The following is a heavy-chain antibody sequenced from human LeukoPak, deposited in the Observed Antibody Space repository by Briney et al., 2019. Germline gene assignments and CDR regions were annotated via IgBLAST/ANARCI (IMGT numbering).Heavy chain of an antibody. CDR3: ARSYFRYNWNYEPFDY. D-gene: IGHD1-7*01. Sequence: ASVKVSCKASGYTFTSYGISLVRQAPGQGLEWMGWISAYNGNTNYAQKLQGRVTMTTDTSTSTAYMELRSLRSDDTAVYYCARSYFRYNWNYEPFDYWGQGTLVTVSS. CDR1: GYTFTSYG. J-gene: IGHJ4*02. V-gene: IGHV1-18*01. CDR2: ISAYNGNT.